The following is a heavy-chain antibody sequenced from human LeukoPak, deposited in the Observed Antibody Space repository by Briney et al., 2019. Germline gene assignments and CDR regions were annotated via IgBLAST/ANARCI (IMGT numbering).Heavy chain of an antibody. CDR3: ARGRRILGGPENAGDFFDV. CDR2: INPNSGAT. D-gene: IGHD3-16*01. CDR1: GYTLTDYY. Sequence: ASVKVSCKASGYTLTDYYLHWVRQAPGQGLKWMGWINPNSGATHYAQSFQARVTMTRDTSIASSYMELTGLESDDTAVYYCARGRRILGGPENAGDFFDVWGQGSLVTVSS. V-gene: IGHV1-2*02. J-gene: IGHJ4*01.